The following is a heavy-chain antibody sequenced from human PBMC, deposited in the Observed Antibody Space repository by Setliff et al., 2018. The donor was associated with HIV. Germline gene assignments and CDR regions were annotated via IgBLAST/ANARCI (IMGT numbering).Heavy chain of an antibody. Sequence: ASVKVSCKASGYTFTDFYIHWVRQAPGQGLEWIGRINPKSGVADYLKKFQGRVTMTTDTSTNTAHMELIRPRFDDTAVYYCARAHLLVAMTRNWFDPWGQGTLVTSPQ. J-gene: IGHJ5*02. CDR3: ARAHLLVAMTRNWFDP. V-gene: IGHV1-2*06. D-gene: IGHD5-12*01. CDR2: INPKSGVA. CDR1: GYTFTDFY.